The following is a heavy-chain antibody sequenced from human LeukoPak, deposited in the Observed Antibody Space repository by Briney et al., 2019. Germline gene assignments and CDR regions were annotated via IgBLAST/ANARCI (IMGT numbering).Heavy chain of an antibody. Sequence: GGSLRLSCAASGFTFSSYAMSWVRQAPGKGLEWVSAISGSGGSTYYADSVKGRFTISRDNSKNTLYLQMNSLRAEDTAVYYCARDHLSSGSSPNYYYYYYMDVWGKGTTVTISS. J-gene: IGHJ6*03. CDR2: ISGSGGST. CDR3: ARDHLSSGSSPNYYYYYYMDV. CDR1: GFTFSSYA. V-gene: IGHV3-23*01. D-gene: IGHD6-19*01.